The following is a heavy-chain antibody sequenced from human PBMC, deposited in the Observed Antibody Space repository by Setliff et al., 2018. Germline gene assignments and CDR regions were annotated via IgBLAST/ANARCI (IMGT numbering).Heavy chain of an antibody. Sequence: ASVKVSCKASGYTFTSYYMHWVRQAPGQGLEWMGIINPSGGSTSYAQKLQGRVTMTRDTSTGTVYMELSSLRSEDTAVYYCARDTFGRGLNYYYYYMDVWGKGTTVTVSS. J-gene: IGHJ6*03. CDR3: ARDTFGRGLNYYYYYMDV. D-gene: IGHD3-3*01. V-gene: IGHV1-46*01. CDR1: GYTFTSYY. CDR2: INPSGGST.